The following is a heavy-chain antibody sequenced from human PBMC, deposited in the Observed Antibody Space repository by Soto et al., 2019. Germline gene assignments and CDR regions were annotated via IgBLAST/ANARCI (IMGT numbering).Heavy chain of an antibody. Sequence: SETLSLTCAVSGYSISSGFFWGWIRQPPGGGLEGIGSIFHSGISSYNPSLKSRVTMSVDTSKNHFSLKLTSVTAADTAVYYCARTDYFDYWGPGTLVTVSS. CDR1: GYSISSGFF. J-gene: IGHJ4*02. CDR2: IFHSGIS. CDR3: ARTDYFDY. V-gene: IGHV4-38-2*01.